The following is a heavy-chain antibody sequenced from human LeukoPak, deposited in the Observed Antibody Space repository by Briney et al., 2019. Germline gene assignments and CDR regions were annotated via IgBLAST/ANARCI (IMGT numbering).Heavy chain of an antibody. CDR1: GYSFTSYW. CDR3: ARHVYYDILTGGNAFDI. V-gene: IGHV5-51*01. CDR2: IYPGDSET. D-gene: IGHD3-9*01. Sequence: GESLKISCKGSGYSFTSYWIGWVRQMPGKGLEWMGIIYPGDSETRYSPSFQGQVTISADKSISTAYLQWSSLKASDTAMYYCARHVYYDILTGGNAFDIWGQGTMVTVSS. J-gene: IGHJ3*02.